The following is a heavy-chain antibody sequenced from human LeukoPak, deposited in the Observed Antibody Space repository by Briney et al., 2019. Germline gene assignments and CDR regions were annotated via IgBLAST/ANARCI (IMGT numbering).Heavy chain of an antibody. V-gene: IGHV4-34*01. CDR2: INHSGST. J-gene: IGHJ4*02. D-gene: IGHD6-19*01. CDR3: AREAGYSSGWLDY. CDR1: GGSFSGYY. Sequence: SETLSLTCAVYGGSFSGYYWSWIRQPPGKGLEWIGEINHSGSTNYNPSLKSRVTISVDTSKNQFSLKLSSVTAADTAVYYCAREAGYSSGWLDYWGRGTLVTVSS.